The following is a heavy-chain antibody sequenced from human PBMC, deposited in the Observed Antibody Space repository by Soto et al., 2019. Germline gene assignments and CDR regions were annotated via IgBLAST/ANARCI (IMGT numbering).Heavy chain of an antibody. J-gene: IGHJ4*02. Sequence: QVQLQESGPGLVKPSHTLSLTCTGSGGSISNSDYYWSWMRQHPGKGLEWIGYIFYNGNAYYTSSLKSRITISVDTSENQFSLKLTSVTAADTAVYYCASLRGSGTNYFFDYWGQGTLVTVSS. CDR3: ASLRGSGTNYFFDY. CDR1: GGSISNSDYY. V-gene: IGHV4-31*03. CDR2: IFYNGNA. D-gene: IGHD3-10*01.